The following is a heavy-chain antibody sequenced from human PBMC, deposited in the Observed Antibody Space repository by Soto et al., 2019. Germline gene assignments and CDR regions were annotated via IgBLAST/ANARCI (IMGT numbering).Heavy chain of an antibody. CDR1: GYTFTSYY. CDR2: INPSGGST. V-gene: IGHV1-46*01. CDR3: ARERVVVRNWYSGHFRH. D-gene: IGHD2-2*01. Sequence: XSVKVSCKASGYTFTSYYMHWGRQAPGQGLEWMGIINPSGGSTSYAQKFQGRVTMTRDTSTSTVYMELSSLRSEDTAVYYCARERVVVRNWYSGHFRHWGQGTLVTVSS. J-gene: IGHJ1*01.